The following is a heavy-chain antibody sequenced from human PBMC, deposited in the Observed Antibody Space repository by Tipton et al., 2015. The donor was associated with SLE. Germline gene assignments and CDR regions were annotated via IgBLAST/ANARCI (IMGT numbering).Heavy chain of an antibody. CDR2: IYTSGST. CDR3: ARAGIAAAYGMDV. J-gene: IGHJ6*02. Sequence: TLSLTCTVSGGSISSGSYYWSWIRQPAGRGLGWIGHIYTSGSTNYNPSLKSRVTISVDTSKNQFSLKLSSVTAADTAVYYCARAGIAAAYGMDVWGQGTTVTVSS. V-gene: IGHV4-61*09. D-gene: IGHD6-13*01. CDR1: GGSISSGSYY.